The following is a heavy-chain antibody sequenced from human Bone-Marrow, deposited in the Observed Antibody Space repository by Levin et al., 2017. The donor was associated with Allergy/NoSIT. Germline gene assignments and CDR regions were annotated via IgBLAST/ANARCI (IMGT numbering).Heavy chain of an antibody. D-gene: IGHD6-6*01. CDR1: GFTFSSYA. J-gene: IGHJ6*02. CDR2: ISYDGSNK. Sequence: SCAASGFTFSSYAMHWVRQAPGKGLEWVAVISYDGSNKYYADSVKGRFTISRDNSKNTLYLQMNSLRAEDTAVYYCARERSSPYYYYGMDVWGQGTTVTVSS. V-gene: IGHV3-30*04. CDR3: ARERSSPYYYYGMDV.